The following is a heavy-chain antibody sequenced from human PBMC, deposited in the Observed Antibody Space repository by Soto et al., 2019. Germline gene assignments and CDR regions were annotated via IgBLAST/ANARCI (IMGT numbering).Heavy chain of an antibody. Sequence: QITLNESGPTVVRPTETLTLTCRLSGFSLTTSGVGVGWIRQSPGKAPEWLALIYWDDDKRYSASLKSRLTITKDNTNNQVVLTVSDLDPTDTATYYCAHRVLRTVFGLVTTTAIYFDFWGQGTPVAVSS. V-gene: IGHV2-5*02. D-gene: IGHD3-3*01. CDR1: GFSLTTSGVG. CDR2: IYWDDDK. J-gene: IGHJ4*02. CDR3: AHRVLRTVFGLVTTTAIYFDF.